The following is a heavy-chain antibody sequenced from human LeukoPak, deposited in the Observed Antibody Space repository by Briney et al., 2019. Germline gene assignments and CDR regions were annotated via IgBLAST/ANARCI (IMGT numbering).Heavy chain of an antibody. CDR2: IWYDGSNK. V-gene: IGHV3-33*01. CDR3: ARYGDSHYYYYYMDV. J-gene: IGHJ6*03. CDR1: GFTFSSNG. Sequence: GGSLRLSCAATGFTFSSNGMHWVRQAPGKGLEWVAVIWYDGSNKYYADSVKGRFTISRDNSKNTLYLQMNSLRAEDTAVYYCARYGDSHYYYYYMDVWGKGTTVTVSS. D-gene: IGHD4-17*01.